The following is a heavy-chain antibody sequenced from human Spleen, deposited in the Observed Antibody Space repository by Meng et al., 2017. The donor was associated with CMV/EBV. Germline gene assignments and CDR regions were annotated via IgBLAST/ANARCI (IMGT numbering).Heavy chain of an antibody. D-gene: IGHD3-3*01. Sequence: CTISGGSISSSSYYWGWIRQPPGKGLEWLGNIYFTGNTYYNPSLKSRVTISVDSSKNHFSLKLSSVTAADTAVYYCARRREWLTFDKWGQGTLVTVSS. J-gene: IGHJ4*02. CDR2: IYFTGNT. CDR1: GGSISSSSYY. CDR3: ARRREWLTFDK. V-gene: IGHV4-39*02.